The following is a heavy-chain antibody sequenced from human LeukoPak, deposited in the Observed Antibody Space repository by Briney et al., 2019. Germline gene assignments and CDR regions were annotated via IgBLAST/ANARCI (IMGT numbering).Heavy chain of an antibody. CDR1: GFTFSSYA. J-gene: IGHJ4*02. CDR3: AKGGRSISSLFDY. V-gene: IGHV3-23*01. Sequence: GGSLRLSCAASGFTFSSYAMSWVRQAPGKGLEWVSAISGSGGSTYYADSVRGRFTISRDNSKNTLYLQMNSLRAEDTAVYYCAKGGRSISSLFDYWGQGTLVTVSS. D-gene: IGHD3-16*01. CDR2: ISGSGGST.